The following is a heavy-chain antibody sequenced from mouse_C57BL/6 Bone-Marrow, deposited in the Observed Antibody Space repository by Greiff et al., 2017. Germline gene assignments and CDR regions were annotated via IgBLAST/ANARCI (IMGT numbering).Heavy chain of an antibody. J-gene: IGHJ3*01. CDR2: IWGVGST. Sequence: VKLMESGPGLVAPSQSLSITCTVSGFSLTSSGVDWVRQSPGRGLEWLGVIWGVGSTNYNSALNSRLSISKDNSTSQVFLKMNSLQTDDTAMYYCASEGYQAWFAYWGQGTLVTVSA. CDR1: GFSLTSSG. V-gene: IGHV2-6*01. D-gene: IGHD2-2*01. CDR3: ASEGYQAWFAY.